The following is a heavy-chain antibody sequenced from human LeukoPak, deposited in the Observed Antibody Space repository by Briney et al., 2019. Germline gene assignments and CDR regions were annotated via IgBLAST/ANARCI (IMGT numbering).Heavy chain of an antibody. Sequence: SETLSLTCTVSGGSISSYYWSWIRQPPGKGLEWIGYIYYSGSTNYNPSLKSRVTISVDTSKNQFSLKLSSVTAADTAVYYCARGVYGPGRRRSDAFDIWGQGTMVTVSS. D-gene: IGHD3-10*01. J-gene: IGHJ3*02. CDR1: GGSISSYY. CDR3: ARGVYGPGRRRSDAFDI. V-gene: IGHV4-59*01. CDR2: IYYSGST.